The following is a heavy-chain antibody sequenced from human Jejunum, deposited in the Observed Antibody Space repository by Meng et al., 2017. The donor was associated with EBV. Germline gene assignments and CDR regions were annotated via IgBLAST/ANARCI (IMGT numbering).Heavy chain of an antibody. Sequence: VRRQELRPRLVEPSEHPPLTSTVFCVSMSNFTCSWFRQPSVKGLEWNGYIYYSVSTISIPSLKSRLTIYVDKSKTTFSLTLESATATDTAVYYCGRYYYDTSGHYYFDYWGQGILVTVSS. CDR3: GRYYYDTSGHYYFDY. CDR2: IYYSVST. D-gene: IGHD3-22*01. J-gene: IGHJ4*02. V-gene: IGHV4-59*12. CDR1: CVSMSNFT.